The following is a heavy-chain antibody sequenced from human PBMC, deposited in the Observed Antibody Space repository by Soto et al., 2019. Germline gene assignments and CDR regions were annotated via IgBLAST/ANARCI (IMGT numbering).Heavy chain of an antibody. Sequence: SETLSLTCAVSGYSISSGYYWGWIRQPPGKGLEWIGSIYHSGSTYYNPSLKSRVTISVDTSKNQFSLKLSSVTAADTAVYYCAREADAYYYDSSGSHRDYWGQGTTVTVSS. V-gene: IGHV4-38-2*02. D-gene: IGHD3-22*01. J-gene: IGHJ4*03. CDR1: GYSISSGYY. CDR2: IYHSGST. CDR3: AREADAYYYDSSGSHRDY.